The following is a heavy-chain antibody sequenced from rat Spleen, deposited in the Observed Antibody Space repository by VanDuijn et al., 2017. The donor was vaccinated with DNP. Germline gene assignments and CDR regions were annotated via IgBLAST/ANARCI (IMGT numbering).Heavy chain of an antibody. J-gene: IGHJ2*01. V-gene: IGHV5-58*01. D-gene: IGHD1-11*01. CDR3: AKDLSYGGWSDYFDY. CDR2: INTDGGST. Sequence: EVQLVETGGGLVQPGRSLKLSCVASGFTFSSYWMYWIRQAPGKGLEWVSSINTDGGSTYYPDSVKGRFTISRDNAENSVYLQMNSLRSEDTATYYCAKDLSYGGWSDYFDYWGQGVMVTVSS. CDR1: GFTFSSYW.